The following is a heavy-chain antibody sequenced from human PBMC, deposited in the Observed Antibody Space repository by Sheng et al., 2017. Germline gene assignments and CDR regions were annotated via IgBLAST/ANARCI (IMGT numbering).Heavy chain of an antibody. V-gene: IGHV3-21*02. Sequence: VQLAESGGGLIKPGGSLRLSCEASGFTFSDYNMNWIRQAPGKGLEWVSSIIISSDYIYYADSVKGRFTISRDDSKNSLYLQMNSLRVEDTAVYYCARDRGYNGYHSPPDYWGQGTLVTVSS. D-gene: IGHD5-12*01. CDR3: ARDRGYNGYHSPPDY. CDR2: IIISSDYI. J-gene: IGHJ4*02. CDR1: GFTFSDYN.